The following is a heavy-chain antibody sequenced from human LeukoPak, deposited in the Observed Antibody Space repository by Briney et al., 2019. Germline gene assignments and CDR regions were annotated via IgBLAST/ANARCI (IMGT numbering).Heavy chain of an antibody. CDR2: INPSGGST. V-gene: IGHV1-46*01. Sequence: ASVKVSCKASGYIFTSYFMHWVRQAPGQGLEWMGLINPSGGSTRYAQKFQGRVTMTTDTSTSTAYMELRSLRSDDTAVYYCARDEYSSSSSPDYWGQGTLVTVSS. CDR3: ARDEYSSSSSPDY. D-gene: IGHD6-6*01. CDR1: GYIFTSYF. J-gene: IGHJ4*02.